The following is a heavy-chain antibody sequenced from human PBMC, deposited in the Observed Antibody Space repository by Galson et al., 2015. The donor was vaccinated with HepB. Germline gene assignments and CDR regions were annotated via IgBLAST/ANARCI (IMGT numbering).Heavy chain of an antibody. CDR2: INPSGGST. J-gene: IGHJ4*02. V-gene: IGHV1-46*01. Sequence: SVKVSCKASGYTFTSYYMHWVRQAPGQGLEWMGIINPSGGSTSYAQKFQGRVTMTRDTSTSTVYMELNSLRAEDTAVYYCAKDRGGKIYVDYWGQGTLVTVSS. CDR1: GYTFTSYY. D-gene: IGHD2-15*01. CDR3: AKDRGGKIYVDY.